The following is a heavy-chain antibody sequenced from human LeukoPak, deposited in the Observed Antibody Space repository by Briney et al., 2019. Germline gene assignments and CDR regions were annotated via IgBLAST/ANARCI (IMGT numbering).Heavy chain of an antibody. D-gene: IGHD1-26*01. V-gene: IGHV1-18*01. J-gene: IGHJ6*02. Sequence: ASVNVSCKASGYTFTSYGISWVRQAPGQGLEWMGWTSAYNGNTNYAQKLQGRVTMTTDTSTSKAYMALRSLRSDDTAVYYCARVLGATSPYGMDVWGQGTTVTVSS. CDR2: TSAYNGNT. CDR3: ARVLGATSPYGMDV. CDR1: GYTFTSYG.